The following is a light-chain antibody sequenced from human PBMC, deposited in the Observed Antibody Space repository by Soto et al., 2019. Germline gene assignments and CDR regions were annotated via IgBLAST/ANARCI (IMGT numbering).Light chain of an antibody. CDR1: QAIRND. CDR3: LQDYNYPLT. V-gene: IGKV1-6*01. CDR2: AAS. J-gene: IGKJ4*01. Sequence: AIQMTQSPSSLSASIGDRVTITCRASQAIRNDLGWYQQKPGKAPKLLIYAASSLQSGVPSRFSGSGSGTDFTLTISSLQPEDFATYYCLQDYNYPLTFGGGTKVEIK.